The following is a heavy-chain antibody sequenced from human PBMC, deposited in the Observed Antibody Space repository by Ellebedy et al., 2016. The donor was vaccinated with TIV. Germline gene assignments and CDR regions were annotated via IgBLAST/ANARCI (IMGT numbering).Heavy chain of an antibody. CDR1: GGSINTRNSS. CDR2: IYYNGST. CDR3: AASAEVPGWIEN. Sequence: MPSETLSLTCTVSGGSINTRNSSWGWIRQPPGKGLEWIATIYYNGSTHYAPSPKSRVTISVDTPKNHFSLRLNSVTATDTSVYYGAASAEVPGWIENWGQGILVTVAS. V-gene: IGHV4-39*02. D-gene: IGHD6-19*01. J-gene: IGHJ4*02.